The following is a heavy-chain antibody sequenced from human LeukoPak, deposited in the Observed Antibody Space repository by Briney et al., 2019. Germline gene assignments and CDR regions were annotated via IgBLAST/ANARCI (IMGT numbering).Heavy chain of an antibody. CDR1: GYTFTSYD. J-gene: IGHJ5*02. Sequence: SVKVSCKASGYTFTSYDINWVRQATGQGLEWMGWMSPNSDNTGYAQKFRGRVTFTRDTSISTAYMELRSLTSEDTAVYYCARDYGGSSGWFDPWGQGTLVTVSS. CDR3: ARDYGGSSGWFDP. V-gene: IGHV1-8*01. CDR2: MSPNSDNT. D-gene: IGHD4-23*01.